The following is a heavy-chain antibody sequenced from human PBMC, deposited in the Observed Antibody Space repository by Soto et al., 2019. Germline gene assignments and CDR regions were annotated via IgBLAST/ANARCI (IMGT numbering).Heavy chain of an antibody. Sequence: ASVKVSCKASGYTLTSYYMHWVRQAPGQGLEWMGIINPSGGSTSYAQKFQGRVTMTRDTSTSTVYMELSSLRSEDTAVYYCARDYSPGKNINGNWFDPWGQGTLVTVSS. V-gene: IGHV1-46*01. D-gene: IGHD3-10*01. J-gene: IGHJ5*02. CDR1: GYTLTSYY. CDR3: ARDYSPGKNINGNWFDP. CDR2: INPSGGST.